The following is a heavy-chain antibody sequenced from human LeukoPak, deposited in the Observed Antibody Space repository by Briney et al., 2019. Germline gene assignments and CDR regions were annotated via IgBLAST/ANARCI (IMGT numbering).Heavy chain of an antibody. CDR2: IYYSGST. J-gene: IGHJ4*02. CDR3: ARYDYDFWSGYYAGY. Sequence: SETPSLTCTVSGGSISSGDYYWSWIRQPPGKGLEWIGYIYYSGSTYYNPSLKSRVTISVDTSKNQFSLKLSSVTAADTAVYYCARYDYDFWSGYYAGYWGQGTLVTVSS. D-gene: IGHD3-3*01. CDR1: GGSISSGDYY. V-gene: IGHV4-30-4*01.